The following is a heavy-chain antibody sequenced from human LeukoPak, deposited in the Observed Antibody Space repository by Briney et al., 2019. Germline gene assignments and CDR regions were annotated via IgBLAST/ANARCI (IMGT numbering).Heavy chain of an antibody. J-gene: IGHJ4*02. CDR3: AGDTVSGTG. CDR1: RGSFSDYY. D-gene: IGHD6-19*01. Sequence: SETLSLTCAVFRGSFSDYYWSWIRQPPGKGLEWIGEINHSGITNYNPSLKSRVTISADTSKNQFSLKLSSVTAADTPVSYCAGDTVSGTGWGQGTLVTGFS. V-gene: IGHV4-34*01. CDR2: INHSGIT.